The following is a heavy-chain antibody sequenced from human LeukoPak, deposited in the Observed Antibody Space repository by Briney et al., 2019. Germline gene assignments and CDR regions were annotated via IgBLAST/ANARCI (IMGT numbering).Heavy chain of an antibody. CDR1: GYTFTDYY. V-gene: IGHV1-2*02. D-gene: IGHD1-26*01. CDR2: INPNSGGT. J-gene: IGHJ4*02. CDR3: AREGPIVGATHLVDY. Sequence: GASVKVSCKASGYTFTDYYMLWVRQAPGQGLEWMGWINPNSGGTNYAQKFQGRVTMTRDTSISTAYMELSRLRSGDTAVYYCAREGPIVGATHLVDYWAQGTLVTVSS.